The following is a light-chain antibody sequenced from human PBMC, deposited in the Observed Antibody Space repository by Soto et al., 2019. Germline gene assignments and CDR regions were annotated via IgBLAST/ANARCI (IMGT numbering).Light chain of an antibody. Sequence: QSALTQPPSASGTPGQSVTIPCTGTSSDVGDYNYVSWYHQHPGKAPKLMIYEVSRRPSGVPDRFSGSKSGNTASLTVSGLQAEDEADYYCSSNAGSNNLVFGGGTKLTVL. CDR3: SSNAGSNNLV. CDR2: EVS. CDR1: SSDVGDYNY. J-gene: IGLJ2*01. V-gene: IGLV2-8*01.